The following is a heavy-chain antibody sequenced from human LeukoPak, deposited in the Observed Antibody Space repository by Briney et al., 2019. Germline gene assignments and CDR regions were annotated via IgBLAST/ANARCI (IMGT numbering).Heavy chain of an antibody. Sequence: ASVKVSCKASGYTFTSYGISWVRQAPGQGLEWMGWISAYNGNTNYAQKFQGRVTITADESTSTAYMELSSLRSEDTAVYYCARDRAPAFDIWGQGTMVTVSS. V-gene: IGHV1-18*01. J-gene: IGHJ3*02. CDR3: ARDRAPAFDI. CDR2: ISAYNGNT. CDR1: GYTFTSYG.